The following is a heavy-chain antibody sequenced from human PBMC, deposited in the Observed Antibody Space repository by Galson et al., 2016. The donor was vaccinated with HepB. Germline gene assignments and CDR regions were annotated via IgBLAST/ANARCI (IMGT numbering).Heavy chain of an antibody. CDR3: AKSEGLLWSGYSWDD. V-gene: IGHV3-23*01. CDR1: GFTFRSYA. D-gene: IGHD3-3*01. J-gene: IGHJ4*02. Sequence: SLRLSCAASGFTFRSYAMSWVRQAPGKGLEWVTSVSGSGDNTYYADSVKGRFTITRDNSKDTLYLQMNSLRAEDTAVYYCAKSEGLLWSGYSWDDWGQGTLVTVSS. CDR2: VSGSGDNT.